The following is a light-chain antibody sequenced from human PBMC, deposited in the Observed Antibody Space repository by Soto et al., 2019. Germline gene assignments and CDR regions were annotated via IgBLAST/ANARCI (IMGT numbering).Light chain of an antibody. CDR3: QQHKTYPWT. CDR1: QVIGND. V-gene: IGKV1-17*01. CDR2: AAS. J-gene: IGKJ1*01. Sequence: DIQMTQSPSSLSASVGDRVTITCRASQVIGNDLGWFQQKPGQAPKRLIYAASFLQSGVPSRFSGSGSGTEFTLTISSLQPDDFATYYCQQHKTYPWTFGQGTKVEIK.